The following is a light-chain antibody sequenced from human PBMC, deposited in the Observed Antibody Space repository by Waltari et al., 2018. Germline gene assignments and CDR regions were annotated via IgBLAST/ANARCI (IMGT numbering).Light chain of an antibody. J-gene: IGKJ4*01. CDR3: QQYNSYSLLS. Sequence: CRTSQSISKWLAWDQQKPGKAPKLLIYKASTVESGVPSRFSGSGSGTEFTLTISSLQPEDFATYYCQQYNSYSLLSFGGGTKVEIK. CDR2: KAS. V-gene: IGKV1-5*03. CDR1: QSISKW.